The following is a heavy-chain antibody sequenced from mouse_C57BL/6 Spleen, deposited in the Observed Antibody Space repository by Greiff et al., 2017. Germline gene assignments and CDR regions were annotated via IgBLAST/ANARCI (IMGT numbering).Heavy chain of an antibody. D-gene: IGHD2-4*01. CDR3: ARGGYDYGDYYAMDY. J-gene: IGHJ4*01. CDR1: GYTFTSYG. Sequence: LVESGAELARPGASVTLSCKASGYTFTSYGISWVKQRTGQGLEWIGEIYPRSGNTYYNEKFKGKATLTADKSSSTAYMELRSLTSEDSAVYFCARGGYDYGDYYAMDYWGQGTSVTVSS. CDR2: IYPRSGNT. V-gene: IGHV1-81*01.